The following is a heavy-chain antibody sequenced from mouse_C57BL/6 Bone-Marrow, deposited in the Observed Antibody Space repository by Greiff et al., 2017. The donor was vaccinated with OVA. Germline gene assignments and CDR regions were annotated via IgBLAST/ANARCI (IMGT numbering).Heavy chain of an antibody. V-gene: IGHV1-62-2*01. Sequence: QVQLQQSGAELVKPGASVKLSCKASGYTFTEYTIHWVKQRSGQGLEWIGWFYPGSGSIKYNEKFKDKATLTADKSSSTVYMELSRMTSEDSAVXVCARHEDAPYYFDYWGQGTTLTVSS. J-gene: IGHJ2*01. CDR3: ARHEDAPYYFDY. CDR1: GYTFTEYT. CDR2: FYPGSGSI.